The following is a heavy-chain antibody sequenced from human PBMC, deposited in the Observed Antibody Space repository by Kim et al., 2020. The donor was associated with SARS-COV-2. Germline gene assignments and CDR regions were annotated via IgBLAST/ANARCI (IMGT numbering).Heavy chain of an antibody. CDR3: ARDELRWHDAFDI. CDR1: GGSFSGYY. V-gene: IGHV4-34*01. D-gene: IGHD4-17*01. CDR2: INHSGST. Sequence: SETLSLTCAVYGGSFSGYYWSWIRQPPGKGLEWIGEINHSGSTNYNPSLKSRVTISVDTSKNQFSLKLSSVTAADTAVYYCARDELRWHDAFDIWGQGTMVTVSS. J-gene: IGHJ3*02.